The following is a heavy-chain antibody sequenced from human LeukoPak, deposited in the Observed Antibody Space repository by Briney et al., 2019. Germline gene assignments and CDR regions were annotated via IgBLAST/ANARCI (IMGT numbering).Heavy chain of an antibody. J-gene: IGHJ4*02. V-gene: IGHV4-39*07. Sequence: SETLSLTCTVSGGSISSSSYYWGWIREPPGKGLEWIGSIYYSGSTYHTPSLKSRVTISVDTSKNQFSLKLSSVTAADTAVYYCARDPGSGSYYNWGQGTLVTVSS. CDR3: ARDPGSGSYYN. D-gene: IGHD3-10*01. CDR1: GGSISSSSYY. CDR2: IYYSGST.